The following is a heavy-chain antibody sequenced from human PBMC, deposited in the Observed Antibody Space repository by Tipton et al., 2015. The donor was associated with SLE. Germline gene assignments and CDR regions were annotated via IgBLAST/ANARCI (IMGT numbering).Heavy chain of an antibody. J-gene: IGHJ4*02. Sequence: SLRLSCAGAGFTVSRNYMSWVRQAPGKGLEWVSYISGSGTSTPYAESVKGRFTISRDNAKDSLYLHMSGLTAEDSAVYYCARVFHIVAAGTVDHWGQGTLVIVSS. V-gene: IGHV3-11*01. CDR1: GFTVSRNY. D-gene: IGHD6-19*01. CDR3: ARVFHIVAAGTVDH. CDR2: ISGSGTST.